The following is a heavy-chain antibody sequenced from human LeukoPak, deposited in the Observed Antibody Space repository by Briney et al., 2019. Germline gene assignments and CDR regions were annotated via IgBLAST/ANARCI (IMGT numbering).Heavy chain of an antibody. CDR3: ARGADNSSSSTSYYYYYYMDV. V-gene: IGHV4-59*12. J-gene: IGHJ6*03. CDR2: IYHSGST. CDR1: GGSISSYY. D-gene: IGHD6-6*01. Sequence: SETLSLTCTVSGGSISSYYWSWIRQPPGKGLEWIGYIYHSGSTYYNPSLKSRVTISVDRSKNQFSLKLSSVTAADTAVYYCARGADNSSSSTSYYYYYYMDVWGKGTTVTVSS.